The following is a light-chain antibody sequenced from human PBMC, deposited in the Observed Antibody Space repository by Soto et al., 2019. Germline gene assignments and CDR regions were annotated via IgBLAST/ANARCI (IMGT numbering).Light chain of an antibody. CDR3: SSYAGSNILI. J-gene: IGLJ2*01. V-gene: IGLV2-8*01. CDR1: SSDVGGYNY. CDR2: EVT. Sequence: QSALTQPPSASGSPGQSVTISCTGTSSDVGGYNYVSWYQQHPGKAPKLMISEVTKRPSGVPDRFSGSKSGNTASLTVSGLQADDEADYFCSSYAGSNILIFGGGTKLTVL.